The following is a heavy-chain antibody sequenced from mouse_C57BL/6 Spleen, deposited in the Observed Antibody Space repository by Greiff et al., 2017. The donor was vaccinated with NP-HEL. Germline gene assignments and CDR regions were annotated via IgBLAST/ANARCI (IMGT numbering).Heavy chain of an antibody. Sequence: QVQLQQSGAELVMPGASVKLSCKASGYTFTSYWMHWVKQRPGQGLEWIGEIDPSDSYTNYNQKFKGKSTLTVDKSSSTAYMQLSSLTSEDSAVYYCARRHSNYDYFDYWGQGTTLTVSS. J-gene: IGHJ2*01. D-gene: IGHD2-5*01. CDR3: ARRHSNYDYFDY. CDR2: IDPSDSYT. CDR1: GYTFTSYW. V-gene: IGHV1-69*01.